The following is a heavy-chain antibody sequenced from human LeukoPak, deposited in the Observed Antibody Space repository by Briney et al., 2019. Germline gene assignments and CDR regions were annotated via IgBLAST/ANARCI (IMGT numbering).Heavy chain of an antibody. D-gene: IGHD6-13*01. CDR2: IWYGGSNK. CDR1: GFTFGSYG. Sequence: GRSLRLSCAASGFTFGSYGMHWVRQAPGKGLEWVAVIWYGGSNKYYADSVKGRFTISRDNSKNTLYLQMNSLRAEDTAVYYCARDSSSWYQGFDYWGQGTLVTVSS. J-gene: IGHJ4*02. CDR3: ARDSSSWYQGFDY. V-gene: IGHV3-33*01.